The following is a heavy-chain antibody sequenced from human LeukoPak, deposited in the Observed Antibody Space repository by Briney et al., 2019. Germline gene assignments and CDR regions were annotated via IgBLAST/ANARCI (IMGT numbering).Heavy chain of an antibody. Sequence: SETLSLTCAVYGGSFSGYYWSWIRQPPGKGLEWIGEINHSGSTNYNPSLKSRVTISVDTSKNQFSLKLSSVTAADTAVYYCARGGRVYYDFWSGYVTPGFDYWGQGTLDTVSS. CDR1: GGSFSGYY. V-gene: IGHV4-34*01. J-gene: IGHJ4*02. D-gene: IGHD3-3*01. CDR3: ARGGRVYYDFWSGYVTPGFDY. CDR2: INHSGST.